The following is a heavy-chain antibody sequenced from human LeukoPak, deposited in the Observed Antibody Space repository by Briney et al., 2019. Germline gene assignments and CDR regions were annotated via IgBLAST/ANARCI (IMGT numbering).Heavy chain of an antibody. Sequence: PGGSLRLSCVASGFTFRNSYMSWVRQAPGKGLEWVSAISGSGGNTYYADSVKGRFTISRDNSKNTLYLQVNSLRAEDTAVYYCASGGSYSNFDYWGQGTLVTVSS. CDR2: ISGSGGNT. D-gene: IGHD1-26*01. CDR1: GFTFRNSY. V-gene: IGHV3-23*01. J-gene: IGHJ4*02. CDR3: ASGGSYSNFDY.